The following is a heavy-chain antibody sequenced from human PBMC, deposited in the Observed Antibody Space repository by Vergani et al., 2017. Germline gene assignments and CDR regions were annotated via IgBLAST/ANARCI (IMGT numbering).Heavy chain of an antibody. V-gene: IGHV5-10-1*03. CDR3: ARVGWSYYDSSGYYYAPGGWFDP. D-gene: IGHD3-22*01. Sequence: EVQLVQSGAEVKKPGESLRISCKGSGYSFTSYWISWVRQMPGKVLEWMGRIDPSDSYTNYSPSFQGHVTISAYKSISTAYLQWSSLKASATAMYYCARVGWSYYDSSGYYYAPGGWFDPWGQGTLVTVSS. J-gene: IGHJ5*02. CDR1: GYSFTSYW. CDR2: IDPSDSYT.